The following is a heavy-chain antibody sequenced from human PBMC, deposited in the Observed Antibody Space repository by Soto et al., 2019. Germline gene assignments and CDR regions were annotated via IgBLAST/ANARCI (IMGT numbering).Heavy chain of an antibody. D-gene: IGHD3-22*01. CDR1: GYSFSFYW. J-gene: IGHJ3*02. CDR3: VTAYVYDFENSNYYRDAFDI. CDR2: MYPDDSDI. Sequence: PGESLKISCKASGYSFSFYWIGWVRQMPGKGLEWMAIMYPDDSDIRYSPSFEAHVTISADKSTSTAFLQWSSLKASDTAMYYCVTAYVYDFENSNYYRDAFDIWGQGTLVTVSS. V-gene: IGHV5-51*01.